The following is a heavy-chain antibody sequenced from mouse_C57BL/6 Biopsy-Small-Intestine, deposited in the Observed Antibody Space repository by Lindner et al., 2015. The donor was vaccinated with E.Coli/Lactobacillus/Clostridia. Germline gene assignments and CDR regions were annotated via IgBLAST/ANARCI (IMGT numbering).Heavy chain of an antibody. CDR2: INPDSGDT. J-gene: IGHJ4*01. V-gene: IGHV1-66*01. CDR3: TRAPHFPF. Sequence: SVKVSCKASGYAFTGYYLHWVRQAPGQGLEWMGWINPDSGDTYYPQKFQGRVTMTRDTSITTAYMELTSLNSDDTALYYCTRAPHFPFWGQGTPVTVSS. CDR1: GYAFTGYY.